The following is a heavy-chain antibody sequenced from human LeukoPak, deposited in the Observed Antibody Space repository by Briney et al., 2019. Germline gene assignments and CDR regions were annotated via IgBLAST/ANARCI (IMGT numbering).Heavy chain of an antibody. J-gene: IGHJ4*02. V-gene: IGHV4-61*02. Sequence: SETLSLACTVSGGSISSGSYYWSWIRQPAGKGLEWIGRIYTSGSTNYNPSLKSRVTISVDTSKNQFSLKLSSVTAADTAVYYCARGSGGPSGYSYGYGLCYFDYWGQGTLVTVSS. CDR1: GGSISSGSYY. CDR3: ARGSGGPSGYSYGYGLCYFDY. CDR2: IYTSGST. D-gene: IGHD5-18*01.